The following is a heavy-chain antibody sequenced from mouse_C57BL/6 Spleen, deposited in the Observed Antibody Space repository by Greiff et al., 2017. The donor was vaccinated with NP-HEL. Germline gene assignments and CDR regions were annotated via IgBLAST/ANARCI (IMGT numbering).Heavy chain of an antibody. V-gene: IGHV14-1*01. Sequence: EVQLQQSGAELVRPGASVKLSCTAYGFNIKDYYMHWVKQRPEQGLEWIGRIDPEDGDTEYAPKFPGKATMTADTSYNTAYLQLSSLTSEDTGDYYCTTVNWDGAYWGKGTLVTVSA. J-gene: IGHJ3*01. CDR2: IDPEDGDT. D-gene: IGHD4-1*02. CDR3: TTVNWDGAY. CDR1: GFNIKDYY.